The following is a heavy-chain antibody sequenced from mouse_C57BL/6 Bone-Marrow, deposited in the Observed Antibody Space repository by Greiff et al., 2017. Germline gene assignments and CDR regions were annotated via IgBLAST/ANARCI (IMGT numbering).Heavy chain of an antibody. J-gene: IGHJ3*01. Sequence: EVQLQQSGAELVRPGASVKLSCTASGFNIKDDYMHWVKQRPEQGLEWIGWLDPENGDTEYASKFQGKATIPADTSSNTAYLQLSSLTSEDTAVYYCTTFYYGSSYAYWGQGTLVTVSA. D-gene: IGHD1-1*01. CDR3: TTFYYGSSYAY. CDR2: LDPENGDT. CDR1: GFNIKDDY. V-gene: IGHV14-4*01.